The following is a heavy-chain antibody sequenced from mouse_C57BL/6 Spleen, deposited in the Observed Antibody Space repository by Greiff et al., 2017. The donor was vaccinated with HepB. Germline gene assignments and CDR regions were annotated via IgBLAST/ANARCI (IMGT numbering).Heavy chain of an antibody. Sequence: QVQLQQPGAELVKPGASVKMSCKASGYTFTSYWITWVKQRPGQGLEWIGDIYPGSGSTNYNEKFKSKATLTVDTSSSTAYMQLSSLTSEDSAVYYCARYYDYDDGGGYAMDYWGQGTSVTVSS. V-gene: IGHV1-55*01. CDR3: ARYYDYDDGGGYAMDY. CDR2: IYPGSGST. CDR1: GYTFTSYW. D-gene: IGHD2-4*01. J-gene: IGHJ4*01.